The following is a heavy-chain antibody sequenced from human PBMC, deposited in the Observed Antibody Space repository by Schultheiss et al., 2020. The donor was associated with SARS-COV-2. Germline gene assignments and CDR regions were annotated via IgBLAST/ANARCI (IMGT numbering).Heavy chain of an antibody. V-gene: IGHV3-48*02. CDR3: ARGVGDY. J-gene: IGHJ4*02. CDR2: ISSDSVT. CDR1: GFTFSSYS. Sequence: GGSLRLSCAASGFTFSSYSMNWVRQAPGKGLEWVSYISSDSVTRYAESVKGRFTISRDNAKNSLSLQMNSLRDEDTAVYYCARGVGDYWGQGALVTVSS. D-gene: IGHD5/OR15-5a*01.